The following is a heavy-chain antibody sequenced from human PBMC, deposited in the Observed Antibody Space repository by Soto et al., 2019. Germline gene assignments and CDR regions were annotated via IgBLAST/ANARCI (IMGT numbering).Heavy chain of an antibody. V-gene: IGHV4-4*02. CDR1: GGSISSSNW. CDR2: IYHSGST. CDR3: ARGGLNYDSSGYMASPIDY. Sequence: SETLSLTCAVSGGSISSSNWWSWVREPPGKGLEWIGEIYHSGSTNYNPSLKSRVTISVDKSKNQFSLKLSSVTAADTAVYYCARGGLNYDSSGYMASPIDYWGQGTLVTVSS. D-gene: IGHD3-22*01. J-gene: IGHJ4*02.